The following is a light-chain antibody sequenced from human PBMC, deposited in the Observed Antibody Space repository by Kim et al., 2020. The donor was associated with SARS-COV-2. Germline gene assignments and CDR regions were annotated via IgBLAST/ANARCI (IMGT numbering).Light chain of an antibody. CDR1: SGHSDYD. CDR2: LNHDGSH. CDR3: QTYDTGIAV. J-gene: IGLJ7*01. Sequence: QPALTQSPSASASLGASVKLTCTLSSGHSDYDIAWHQQQPEKGPRYLMKLNHDGSHRKGDGIPDRFSGSSSGAERYLTISSLQSEDEADYYCQTYDTGIAVFGGGTQLTVL. V-gene: IGLV4-69*01.